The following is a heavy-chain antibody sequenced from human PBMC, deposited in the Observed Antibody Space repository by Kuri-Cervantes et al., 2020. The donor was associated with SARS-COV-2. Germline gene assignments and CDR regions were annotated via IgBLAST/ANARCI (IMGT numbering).Heavy chain of an antibody. J-gene: IGHJ2*01. Sequence: SGPTLVQPTQPLTLPCTLSEFPLSTSGMCVSWIRQPPGKDLEWLARIEWDDDKYYSTSLKSRLTITKDNSKIQVVLTMSNMDPVNTATYYCAHSASDSSGWYVSRYGYFDLWGRGTLVTVSS. CDR1: EFPLSTSGMC. CDR3: AHSASDSSGWYVSRYGYFDL. CDR2: IEWDDDK. D-gene: IGHD6-19*01. V-gene: IGHV2-70*12.